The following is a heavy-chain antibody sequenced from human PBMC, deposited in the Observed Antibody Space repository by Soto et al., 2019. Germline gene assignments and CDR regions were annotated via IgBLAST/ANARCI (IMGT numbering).Heavy chain of an antibody. CDR1: GGSFSGYY. V-gene: IGHV4-34*01. D-gene: IGHD3-3*01. CDR2: INHSGST. J-gene: IGHJ6*02. CDR3: ARGPIWSGYWFSPYYYYGMDV. Sequence: QVQLQQWGAGLLKPSETLSLTCAVYGGSFSGYYWSWIRQPPGKGLEWIGEINHSGSTNYNPSLKSRVTISVDTSKNQFSLKLSSVTAADTAVYYCARGPIWSGYWFSPYYYYGMDVWGQGTTVTVSS.